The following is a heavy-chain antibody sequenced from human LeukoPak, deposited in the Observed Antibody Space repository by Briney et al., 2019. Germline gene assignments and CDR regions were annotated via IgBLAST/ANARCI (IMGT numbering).Heavy chain of an antibody. V-gene: IGHV4-61*08. CDR2: IYYSGST. J-gene: IGHJ4*02. CDR3: ARGGYGGGWSYLYFDY. Sequence: SGPALVKPTQTLTLTCTFSGFSLSTSGMCVSWIRQPPGKGLEWIGYIYYSGSTNYNPSLKSRVTISVDTSKNQFSLKLSSVTAADTAVYYCARGGYGGGWSYLYFDYWGQGTLVTVSS. D-gene: IGHD6-19*01. CDR1: GFSLSTSGMC.